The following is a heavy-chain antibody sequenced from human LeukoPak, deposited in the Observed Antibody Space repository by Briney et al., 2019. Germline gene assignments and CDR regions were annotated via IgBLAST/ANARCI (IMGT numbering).Heavy chain of an antibody. CDR3: ARQTIASVTGYMLFDL. D-gene: IGHD2-2*02. CDR1: GGSINSRDYY. CDR2: IYYTEST. J-gene: IGHJ2*01. Sequence: PSETLSLTCAVSGGSINSRDYYWGWIRQPPGKGLEWDGSIYYTESTFHNPSLKSRVIISVDTSKNLFSLTLTSVTAADSAIYYCARQTIASVTGYMLFDLWGRGTLVIVSS. V-gene: IGHV4-39*01.